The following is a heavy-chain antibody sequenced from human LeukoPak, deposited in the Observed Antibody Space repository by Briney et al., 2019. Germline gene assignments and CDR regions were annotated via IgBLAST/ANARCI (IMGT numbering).Heavy chain of an antibody. J-gene: IGHJ4*02. D-gene: IGHD3-22*01. Sequence: PSETLSLTCTVSGGSISSSSYYWGWIRQPPGKGLEWIGSIYYSGSTYYNPSLKSRVTISVDTSKNQFSLKLSSVTAADTAVYYCARHYDSSGYYYYWGQGTLVTVSS. V-gene: IGHV4-39*01. CDR1: GGSISSSSYY. CDR3: ARHYDSSGYYYY. CDR2: IYYSGST.